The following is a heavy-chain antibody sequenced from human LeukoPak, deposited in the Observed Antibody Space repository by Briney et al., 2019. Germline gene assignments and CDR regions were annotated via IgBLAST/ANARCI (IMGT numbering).Heavy chain of an antibody. CDR3: AKWPEGAMNYFDY. Sequence: GGSLRLSCAASGFTFSSYAMTWARQTPEKGLEWDSAISGSGDRTYYADSVKGRFTISRDNSKNTVYLQMNALRAEDTALYYCAKWPEGAMNYFDYWGQGILVTVSS. V-gene: IGHV3-23*01. CDR1: GFTFSSYA. J-gene: IGHJ4*02. D-gene: IGHD3-16*01. CDR2: ISGSGDRT.